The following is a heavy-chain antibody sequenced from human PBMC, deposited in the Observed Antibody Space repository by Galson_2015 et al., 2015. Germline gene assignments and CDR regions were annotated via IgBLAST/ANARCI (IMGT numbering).Heavy chain of an antibody. J-gene: IGHJ6*02. Sequence: SLRLSCAASGFRFDVYAMHWVRQAPGKGLEWISSISWSSGSIGYADSVKGRFTISRDNAKNSLYLEMNSLRTEDTALYYCARDGNDISAASYDGMDVWGQGTPVTVSS. CDR2: ISWSSGSI. V-gene: IGHV3-9*01. D-gene: IGHD1-1*01. CDR1: GFRFDVYA. CDR3: ARDGNDISAASYDGMDV.